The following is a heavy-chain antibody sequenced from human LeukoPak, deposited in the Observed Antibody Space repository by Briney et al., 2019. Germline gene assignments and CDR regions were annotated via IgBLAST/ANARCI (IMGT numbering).Heavy chain of an antibody. CDR2: INPNSGGT. CDR3: ARPIGGSGSSLLFFNY. D-gene: IGHD3-10*01. J-gene: IGHJ4*02. CDR1: GYTFTGYY. Sequence: ASVKVSCKASGYTFTGYYTHWVRQAPGQGLEWMGWINPNSGGTNYAQRFQGRVTMTRDTSISTAYMELSRLRPDDTAVYYCARPIGGSGSSLLFFNYWGQGTLVTVSS. V-gene: IGHV1-2*02.